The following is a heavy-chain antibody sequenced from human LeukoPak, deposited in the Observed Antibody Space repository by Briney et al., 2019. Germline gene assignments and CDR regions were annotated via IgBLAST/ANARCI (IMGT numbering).Heavy chain of an antibody. CDR1: GFTFSSYG. D-gene: IGHD3-22*01. J-gene: IGHJ6*02. CDR2: ISYDGSNK. CDR3: AKEQHYDSSGYRPRRDYYYGMDV. V-gene: IGHV3-30*18. Sequence: GGSLRLSCAASGFTFSSYGMHWVRQAPGKGLEWVAVISYDGSNKYYADSVKGRFTISRDNSKNTLYLQMSSLRAEDTAVYYCAKEQHYDSSGYRPRRDYYYGMDVWGQGTTVTVSS.